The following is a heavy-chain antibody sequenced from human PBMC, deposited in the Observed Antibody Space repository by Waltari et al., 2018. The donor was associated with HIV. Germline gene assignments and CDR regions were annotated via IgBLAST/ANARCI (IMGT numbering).Heavy chain of an antibody. CDR1: GYTLSELA. CDR2: FDPEQGKT. CDR3: TTEGLYCSGGTCYSRFDP. D-gene: IGHD2-15*01. J-gene: IGHJ5*02. V-gene: IGHV1-24*01. Sequence: QVPLVQSGAEVKKPGASVKVSCTVSGYTLSELAMHWVRQAPGKGLEWMGGFDPEQGKTIYAQNFQGRVTMTEDAATDTAYMELSSLRSEDTAVYYCTTEGLYCSGGTCYSRFDPWGQGTLVTVSS.